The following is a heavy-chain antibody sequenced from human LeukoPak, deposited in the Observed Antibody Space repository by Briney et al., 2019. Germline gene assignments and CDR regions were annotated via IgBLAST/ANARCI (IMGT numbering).Heavy chain of an antibody. CDR3: AKGPSQGATWLGDY. V-gene: IGHV3-30*02. J-gene: IGHJ4*02. CDR2: IRHDESVR. Sequence: GGSLRLSCAASGFTFSSYGMHWVRQAPGKGLEWVAFIRHDESVRYYADSVKGRFTISRDNSKNTLSLQMNSLRPEDTAVYYCAKGPSQGATWLGDYWDQGILVTVSS. D-gene: IGHD6-19*01. CDR1: GFTFSSYG.